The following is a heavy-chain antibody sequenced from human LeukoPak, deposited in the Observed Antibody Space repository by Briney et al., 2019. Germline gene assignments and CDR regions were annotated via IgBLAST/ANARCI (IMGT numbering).Heavy chain of an antibody. CDR2: FDPEDGET. V-gene: IGHV1-24*01. D-gene: IGHD3-3*01. Sequence: GASVKVSCKVSGYTLTELSMHWVRQAPGKGLEWMGGFDPEDGETIYAQKFQGRVTMTEDTSTDTAYMELSSLRSEDTAVYYCATQNITIFVLGNWFDPWGQGTLVTVSS. CDR3: ATQNITIFVLGNWFDP. J-gene: IGHJ5*02. CDR1: GYTLTELS.